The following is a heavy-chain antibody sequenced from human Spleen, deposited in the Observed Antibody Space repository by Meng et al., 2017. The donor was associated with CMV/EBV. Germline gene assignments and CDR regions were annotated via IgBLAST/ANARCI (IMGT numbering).Heavy chain of an antibody. J-gene: IGHJ4*02. CDR3: ARGPYSSGWYDY. CDR2: ISAHNGNI. CDR1: GYSFTTYG. V-gene: IGHV1-18*01. D-gene: IGHD6-19*01. Sequence: ASVKVSCKASGYSFTTYGISWLRQAPGQGLEWMGWISAHNGNINYAQKFQGRVTMTADTSTSTAYMELSSLRSEDTAVYYCARGPYSSGWYDYWGQGTLVTVSS.